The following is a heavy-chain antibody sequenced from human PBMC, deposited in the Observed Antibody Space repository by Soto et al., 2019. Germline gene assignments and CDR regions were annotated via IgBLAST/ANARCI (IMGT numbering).Heavy chain of an antibody. D-gene: IGHD6-13*01. J-gene: IGHJ5*02. Sequence: SETLSLTCAVYGGSFSGYYWSWIRQPPGKGLEWIGEINHSGSTNYNPSLKSRVTISVDTSKNQFSLKLSSVTAADTAVYYCASSAPMGAQQVPPNRLAPSGQRTLV. CDR2: INHSGST. CDR1: GGSFSGYY. V-gene: IGHV4-34*01. CDR3: ASSAPMGAQQVPPNRLAP.